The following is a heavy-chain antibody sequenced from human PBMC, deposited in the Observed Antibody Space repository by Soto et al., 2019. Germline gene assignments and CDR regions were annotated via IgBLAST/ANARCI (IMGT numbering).Heavy chain of an antibody. CDR3: ARGSTYYYDSSAYPDAFDI. J-gene: IGHJ3*02. V-gene: IGHV1-69*13. D-gene: IGHD3-22*01. CDR1: GGTFSSYA. Sequence: SVKVSCKASGGTFSSYAISWVRQAPGQGLEWMGGIIPIFGTANYAQKFQGRVTITADESTSTAYMELSSLRSEDTAVYYCARGSTYYYDSSAYPDAFDIRGQGTMVTV. CDR2: IIPIFGTA.